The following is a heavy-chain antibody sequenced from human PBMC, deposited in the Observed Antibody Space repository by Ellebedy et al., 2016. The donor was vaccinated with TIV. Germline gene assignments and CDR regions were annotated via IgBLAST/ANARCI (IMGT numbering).Heavy chain of an antibody. CDR2: ISYDGSNK. CDR3: ARDFDYGGKSYLGY. CDR1: GFTFSSYA. V-gene: IGHV3-30-3*01. J-gene: IGHJ4*02. Sequence: GESLKISCAASGFTFSSYAMHWVRQAPGKGLEWVAVISYDGSNKYYADSVKGRFTISRDNSKNTLYLQMNSLRAEDTAVYYCARDFDYGGKSYLGYWGQGTLVTVSS. D-gene: IGHD4-23*01.